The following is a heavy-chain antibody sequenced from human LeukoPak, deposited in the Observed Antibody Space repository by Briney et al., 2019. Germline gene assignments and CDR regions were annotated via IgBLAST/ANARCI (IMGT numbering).Heavy chain of an antibody. D-gene: IGHD1-1*01. V-gene: IGHV1-58*02. CDR1: GCVFTNSA. CDR3: AALGQTGGFDY. CDR2: IVVGSGNT. J-gene: IGHJ4*02. Sequence: SVNESCKACGCVFTNSAMHGVRQPGGQRLEWIGWIVVGSGNTNYAQKFQERVTITRDMSTSTAYMELSSLRSEDTAVYYCAALGQTGGFDYWGQGTLVTVSS.